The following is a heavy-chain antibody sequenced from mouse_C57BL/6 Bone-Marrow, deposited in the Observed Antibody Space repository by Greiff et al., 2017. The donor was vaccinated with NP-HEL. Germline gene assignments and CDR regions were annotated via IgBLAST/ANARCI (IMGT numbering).Heavy chain of an antibody. CDR1: GYTFTSYW. J-gene: IGHJ1*03. Sequence: QVQLQQPGAELVRPGSSVKLSCKASGYTFTSYWMHWVKQRPIQGLEWTGNIDPSDSETHYNQKFKDKATLTVDKSSSTAYMQLSSLTSEDSAVYYCATYYGSSYWYFDVWGTGTTVTVSS. CDR2: IDPSDSET. D-gene: IGHD1-1*01. CDR3: ATYYGSSYWYFDV. V-gene: IGHV1-52*01.